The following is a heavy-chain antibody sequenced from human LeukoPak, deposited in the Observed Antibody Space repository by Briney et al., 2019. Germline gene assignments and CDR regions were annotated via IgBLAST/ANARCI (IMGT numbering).Heavy chain of an antibody. J-gene: IGHJ4*02. Sequence: PGGSLRLSCAASGFTFSSYAMSWVRQAPGRGLEWVSAISGSGGSTYYADSVKGRFTISRDNSKNTLYLQMNSLRAEDTAVYYCAKARWMATIGEDFDYWGQGTLVTVSS. CDR3: AKARWMATIGEDFDY. CDR1: GFTFSSYA. CDR2: ISGSGGST. V-gene: IGHV3-23*01. D-gene: IGHD5-24*01.